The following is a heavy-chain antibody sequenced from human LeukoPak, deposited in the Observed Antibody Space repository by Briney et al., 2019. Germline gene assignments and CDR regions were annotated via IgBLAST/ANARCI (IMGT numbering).Heavy chain of an antibody. CDR1: GFTFSSYA. Sequence: PGGSLRLSCAASGFTFSSYAMSWVRQAPGKGLEWVSAISGSGGSTYYADSVKGRFTISRDNSKNTLYLQMNSLRAEDTAVYYCAKPIKVDVLRYFAFRATLDAFDIWGQGTMVTVSS. J-gene: IGHJ3*02. D-gene: IGHD3-9*01. CDR3: AKPIKVDVLRYFAFRATLDAFDI. V-gene: IGHV3-23*01. CDR2: ISGSGGST.